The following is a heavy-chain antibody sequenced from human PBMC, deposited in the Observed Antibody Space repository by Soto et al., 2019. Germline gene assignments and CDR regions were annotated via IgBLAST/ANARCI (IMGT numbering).Heavy chain of an antibody. CDR3: ARQICYDNRFDP. J-gene: IGHJ5*02. CDR1: GYSFISYW. Sequence: PGEALKISCKGSGYSFISYWIGWVRQIPGKGLEWMGIIYPGDSDTRYSPSFQGQVTISADKSISTAYLQWSSLKASDTAMYYWARQICYDNRFDPWGQGTLVTVSS. CDR2: IYPGDSDT. D-gene: IGHD3-3*01. V-gene: IGHV5-51*01.